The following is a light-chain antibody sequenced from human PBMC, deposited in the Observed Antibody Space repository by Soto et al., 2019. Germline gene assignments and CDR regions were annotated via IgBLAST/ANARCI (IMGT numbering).Light chain of an antibody. CDR1: SSNIETNL. J-gene: IGLJ1*01. CDR3: SSYAGSSNV. Sequence: QSVLTQPPSASGTPGQRVTISCSGSSSNIETNLVHWYQHLPGASPRLLIFNNDQRPSGVPDRFSGSKSGNTASLTVSGLQAEDEADYYCSSYAGSSNVFGTGTKLTVL. CDR2: NND. V-gene: IGLV1-44*01.